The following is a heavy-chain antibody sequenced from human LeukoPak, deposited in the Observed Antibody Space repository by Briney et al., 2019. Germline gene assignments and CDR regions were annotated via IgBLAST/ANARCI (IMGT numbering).Heavy chain of an antibody. Sequence: GASVKVSRKASGYTFTGYYMHWVRQAPGQGLEWMGWINPNSGGTNYAQKFQGRVTMTRDTSISTAYMELSRLRSDGTAVYYCARGRYFDWLFWGNWFDPWGQGTLVTVSS. CDR2: INPNSGGT. D-gene: IGHD3-9*01. J-gene: IGHJ5*02. CDR3: ARGRYFDWLFWGNWFDP. CDR1: GYTFTGYY. V-gene: IGHV1-2*02.